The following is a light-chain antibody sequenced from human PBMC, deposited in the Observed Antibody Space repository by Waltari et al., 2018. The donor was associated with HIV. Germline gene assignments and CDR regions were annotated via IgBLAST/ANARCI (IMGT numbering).Light chain of an antibody. CDR2: GNS. V-gene: IGLV1-40*01. J-gene: IGLJ3*02. CDR1: SSTIGAGYD. CDR3: QSYDSSLSVWV. Sequence: QSVLTQPPSVSGAPGQRVTISCTGSSSTIGAGYDVHWYQQVPGNAPKLLIYGNSHRPSGVPDRFSGSKSGTSASLAITGLQAEDEADYYCQSYDSSLSVWVFGGGTKLTVL.